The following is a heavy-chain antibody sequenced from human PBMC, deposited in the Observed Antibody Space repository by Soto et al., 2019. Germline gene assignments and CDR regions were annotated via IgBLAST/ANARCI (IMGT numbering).Heavy chain of an antibody. CDR1: GGSFSGCC. D-gene: IGHD2-2*01. CDR3: ARPSYALNWDFHYGMQV. V-gene: IGHV4-34*01. J-gene: IGHJ6*02. CDR2: INQSGNT. Sequence: PSETLSLTCAVSGGSFSGCCWTWIRQIPGKGLEWIGEINQSGNTKYNPSLMSRVTMSVDTSRNQFSLKLRSVTAADTAVYYCARPSYALNWDFHYGMQVWGQGTSVTVSS.